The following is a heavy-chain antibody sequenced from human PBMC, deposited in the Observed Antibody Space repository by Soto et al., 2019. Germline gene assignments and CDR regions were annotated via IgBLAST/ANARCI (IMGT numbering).Heavy chain of an antibody. CDR1: GGSFSVYY. Sequence: PSDTLSLTCAVYGGSFSVYYWSWIRQPPGKGLEWIGEINHSGSTNYNPSLKSRVTISVDTSKNQFSLKLSSVTAADTAVYYCARPSWQSPNSFIAAAARRGGFDPWGQGTLVTVSS. CDR3: ARPSWQSPNSFIAAAARRGGFDP. D-gene: IGHD6-13*01. CDR2: INHSGST. V-gene: IGHV4-34*01. J-gene: IGHJ5*02.